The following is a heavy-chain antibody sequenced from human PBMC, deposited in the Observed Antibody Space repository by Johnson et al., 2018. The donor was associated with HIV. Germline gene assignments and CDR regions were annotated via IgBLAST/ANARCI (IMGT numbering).Heavy chain of an antibody. CDR3: ARDDPRSAFDI. V-gene: IGHV3-30*04. J-gene: IGHJ3*02. CDR2: ISYDGSNK. CDR1: GFTFSSYA. Sequence: QVQLVESGGGVVQPGRSLRLSCAASGFTFSSYAMHWVRQAPGKGLEWVAVISYDGSNKYYADSVKGRFTISRNNSKNTLYLQMNRLRAEDTAVYYCARDDPRSAFDIWGQGTMVTVSS.